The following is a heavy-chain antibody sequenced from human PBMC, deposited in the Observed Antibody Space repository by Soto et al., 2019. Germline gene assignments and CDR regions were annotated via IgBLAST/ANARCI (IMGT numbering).Heavy chain of an antibody. D-gene: IGHD3-22*01. Sequence: PGVSLRLSCSASGFTFSIYSMNWVCQAPGKGLEWVSYISSSSSTIYYADSVKGRFTISRDNAKNSLYLQMNSLRDEDTAVYYCAIEGYYYDSSGYYYPPGPNWFDPWGQGTLVTVSS. CDR3: AIEGYYYDSSGYYYPPGPNWFDP. CDR1: GFTFSIYS. V-gene: IGHV3-48*02. J-gene: IGHJ5*02. CDR2: ISSSSSTI.